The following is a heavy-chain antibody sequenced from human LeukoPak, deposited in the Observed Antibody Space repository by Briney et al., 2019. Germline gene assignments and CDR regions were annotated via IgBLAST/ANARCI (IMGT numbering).Heavy chain of an antibody. D-gene: IGHD4-17*01. V-gene: IGHV4-28*05. CDR3: ARKATTGPTKAAFDI. CDR2: IYYSGSI. J-gene: IGHJ3*02. CDR1: GYSISSSNH. Sequence: SETLSLTCAVSGYSISSSNHWGWIRQPPGKGLEWIGHIYYSGSIYYNPSLKSRVTMSVDTSKNQFSLKLSSVTAVDTAVYYCARKATTGPTKAAFDIWGRGTMVTVSS.